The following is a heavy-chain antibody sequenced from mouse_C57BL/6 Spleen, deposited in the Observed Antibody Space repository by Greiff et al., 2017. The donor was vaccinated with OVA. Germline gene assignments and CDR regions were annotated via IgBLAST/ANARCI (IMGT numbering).Heavy chain of an antibody. CDR1: GYTFTDYN. CDR3: ARSIYYGSSNFDY. D-gene: IGHD1-1*01. V-gene: IGHV1-22*01. Sequence: VQLQQSGPELVKPGASVKMSCKASGYTFTDYNMHWVKQSHGKSLEWIGYINPNNGGTSYNQKFKGKATLTVNKSSSTAYMELRSLTSEDSAVYYGARSIYYGSSNFDYWGQGTTLTVSS. CDR2: INPNNGGT. J-gene: IGHJ2*01.